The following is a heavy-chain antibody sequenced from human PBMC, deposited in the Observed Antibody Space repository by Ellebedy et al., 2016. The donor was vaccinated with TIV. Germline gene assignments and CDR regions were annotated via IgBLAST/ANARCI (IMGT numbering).Heavy chain of an antibody. V-gene: IGHV1-46*01. CDR2: INPSGGST. J-gene: IGHJ4*02. Sequence: ASVQVSCKASGYTFTGYFMHWVRQAPGEGLEWMGVINPSGGSTSYAQKFQGRVTMTRDTSTGTVYMELSSVRSEDTAVYYCARDLSFDYWGQGTLVTVSS. CDR1: GYTFTGYF. CDR3: ARDLSFDY. D-gene: IGHD2/OR15-2a*01.